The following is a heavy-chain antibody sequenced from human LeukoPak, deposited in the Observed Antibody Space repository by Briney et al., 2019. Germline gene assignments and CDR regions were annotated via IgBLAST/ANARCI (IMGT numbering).Heavy chain of an antibody. J-gene: IGHJ4*02. CDR3: ARGRWLQPWGYFDY. Sequence: ASVKVSCKASGGTFSSYAISWVRQAPGQGLEWMGGIIPIFGIANYAQKFQGRVTITTDESTSTAYMELSSLRSEDTAVYYCARGRWLQPWGYFDYWGQGTLVTVSS. CDR1: GGTFSSYA. CDR2: IIPIFGIA. V-gene: IGHV1-69*05. D-gene: IGHD5-24*01.